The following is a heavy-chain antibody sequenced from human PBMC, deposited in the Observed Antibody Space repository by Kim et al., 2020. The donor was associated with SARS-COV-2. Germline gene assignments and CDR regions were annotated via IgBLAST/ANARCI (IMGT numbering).Heavy chain of an antibody. J-gene: IGHJ6*02. CDR1: GFTFSSYS. CDR2: ISSSSSYI. Sequence: GGSLRLSCAASGFTFSSYSMNWVRQAPGKGLEWVSSISSSSSYIYYADSVKGRFTISRDNAKNSLYLQMNSLRAEDTAVYYCARVLTTVTTPRYYYYYYGMDVWGQGTTVTVSS. D-gene: IGHD4-17*01. CDR3: ARVLTTVTTPRYYYYYYGMDV. V-gene: IGHV3-21*01.